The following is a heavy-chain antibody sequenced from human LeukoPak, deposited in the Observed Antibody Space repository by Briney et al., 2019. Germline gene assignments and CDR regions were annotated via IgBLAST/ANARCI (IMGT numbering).Heavy chain of an antibody. Sequence: GGSLRLSCAASGFTFSNAWMSWVRQAPGKGLEWVGRIKSKTDGGTTDYAAPVKGRFTISRDDSKNTLYLQMNSLRAEDTAVYYCAKVIGDSSGYVFDYWGQGTLVTVSS. CDR2: IKSKTDGGTT. D-gene: IGHD3-22*01. J-gene: IGHJ4*02. CDR1: GFTFSNAW. V-gene: IGHV3-15*01. CDR3: AKVIGDSSGYVFDY.